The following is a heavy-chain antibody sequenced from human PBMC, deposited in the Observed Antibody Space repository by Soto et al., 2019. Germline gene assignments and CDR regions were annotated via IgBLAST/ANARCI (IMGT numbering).Heavy chain of an antibody. CDR1: GGSISSGDYY. CDR2: IYYSGST. J-gene: IGHJ6*02. V-gene: IGHV4-30-4*01. CDR3: ARDPVTTLSYGMDV. Sequence: SETLSLTCTVSGGSISSGDYYWSWIRQPPGKGLEWIGYIYYSGSTFYNPSLKNRVTISLDTSKNQFSLKLSSVTAADTAVYYCARDPVTTLSYGMDVWCQGTTVTVSS. D-gene: IGHD4-17*01.